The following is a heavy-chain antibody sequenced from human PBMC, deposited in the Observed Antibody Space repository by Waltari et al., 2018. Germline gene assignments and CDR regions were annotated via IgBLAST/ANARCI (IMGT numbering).Heavy chain of an antibody. CDR1: SGSISSSSYY. Sequence: QLQLQESGPGLVKPSETLSLTCTVSSGSISSSSYYWGWIRQPPGKGLEWIGSIYYSGSTYYNPSLKSRVTISVDTSKNQFSLKLSSVTAADTAVYYCARRALTGSLDYWGQGTLVTVSS. J-gene: IGHJ4*02. V-gene: IGHV4-39*01. CDR2: IYYSGST. D-gene: IGHD7-27*01. CDR3: ARRALTGSLDY.